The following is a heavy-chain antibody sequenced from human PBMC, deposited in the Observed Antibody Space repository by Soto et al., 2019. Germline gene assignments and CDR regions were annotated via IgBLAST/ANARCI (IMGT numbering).Heavy chain of an antibody. CDR3: AKNQGVELVPLATVDWFDP. CDR1: GVIFENFG. CDR2: ISGSGFKK. Sequence: WGSLRLSCAASGVIFENFGMSWVRQAPGKGLEWISSISGSGFKKYYADSVKGRFTISRDNSKSTVYLELNNLSAEDTAVYHCAKNQGVELVPLATVDWFDPWGQGSVVTVSS. V-gene: IGHV3-23*01. D-gene: IGHD1-26*01. J-gene: IGHJ5*02.